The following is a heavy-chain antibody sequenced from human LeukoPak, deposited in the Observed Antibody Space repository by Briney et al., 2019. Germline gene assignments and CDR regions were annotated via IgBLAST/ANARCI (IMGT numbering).Heavy chain of an antibody. CDR2: IYYTGNT. CDR1: GGSISSYY. D-gene: IGHD6-6*01. Sequence: SETLSLTCTVSGGSISSYYWSRIRQPPGKGLEWIGYIYYTGNTNYNHSLASRVNISVDTSKNQFSLNLRSVTAADTAVYYCARWGSIAVARFDYWGQGTLVTVSS. V-gene: IGHV4-59*01. CDR3: ARWGSIAVARFDY. J-gene: IGHJ4*02.